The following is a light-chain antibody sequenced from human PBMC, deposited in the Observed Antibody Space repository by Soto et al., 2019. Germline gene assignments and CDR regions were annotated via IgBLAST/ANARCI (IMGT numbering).Light chain of an antibody. CDR3: QQLKRYQLS. CDR2: AAS. J-gene: IGKJ4*01. V-gene: IGKV1-9*01. CDR1: QDISSY. Sequence: IQLTQSPSSLSASTGDRVTITCRASQDISSYLAWYRQKAGKAPELLIEAASTLQSGVPSRFSGSGSGTDFALSISSLQPEDFATYYCQQLKRYQLSFGGGTKVEIK.